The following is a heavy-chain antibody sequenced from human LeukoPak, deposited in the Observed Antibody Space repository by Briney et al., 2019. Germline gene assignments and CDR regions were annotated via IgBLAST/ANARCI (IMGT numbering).Heavy chain of an antibody. V-gene: IGHV4-34*01. CDR2: IKHGGGT. Sequence: SETLSLKSAIYGGSFSDYPWTWIRQPPGKGLEWIGQIKHGGGTKYNPSLNSRVTMSLDTSKNQFSLKMTSVTAADTATYYCARGAPDYWGQGTLVTVSS. J-gene: IGHJ4*02. CDR1: GGSFSDYP. CDR3: ARGAPDY.